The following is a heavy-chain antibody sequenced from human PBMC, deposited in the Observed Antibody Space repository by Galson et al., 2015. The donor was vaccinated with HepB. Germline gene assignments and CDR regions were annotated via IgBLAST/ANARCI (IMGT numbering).Heavy chain of an antibody. CDR2: ISYDGSNK. Sequence: SLRLSCAASGFTFSSYAMHWVRQAPGKGLEWVAVISYDGSNKYYADSVKGRFTISRDNSKNTLYLQMNSLRAEDTAVYYCARDRDSSGYYQPIDYWGQGTLVTVSS. CDR1: GFTFSSYA. V-gene: IGHV3-30-3*01. D-gene: IGHD3-22*01. J-gene: IGHJ4*02. CDR3: ARDRDSSGYYQPIDY.